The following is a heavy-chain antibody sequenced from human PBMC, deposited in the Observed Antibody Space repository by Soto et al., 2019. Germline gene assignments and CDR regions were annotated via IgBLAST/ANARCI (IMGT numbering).Heavy chain of an antibody. J-gene: IGHJ1*01. CDR3: AHITYCSGGSCYSGAREYFQH. CDR2: IYWDDDK. CDR1: GFSLSTSGVG. V-gene: IGHV2-5*02. Sequence: QITLKESGPPLVKPTQTLTLTCTFSGFSLSTSGVGVGWIRQPPGKALEWLALIYWDDDKRYSPSLKSRLTITKDTSKNQVVLTMTNMDPVDTATYYCAHITYCSGGSCYSGAREYFQHWGQGTLVTVSS. D-gene: IGHD2-15*01.